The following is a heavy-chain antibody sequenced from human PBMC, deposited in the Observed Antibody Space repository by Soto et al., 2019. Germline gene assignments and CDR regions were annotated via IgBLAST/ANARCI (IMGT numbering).Heavy chain of an antibody. J-gene: IGHJ4*02. Sequence: QITLKESGPTLVKPTQTLTLTCTFSGFSLSTSGVGVGWIRQPPGKALEWLALIYWDDDKRYSPSLKSRLTSTKXPXXXQXILTMPNMDPVDTATYYCAHRPSYCSGGSCYSGFDYWGQGTLVTVSS. CDR3: AHRPSYCSGGSCYSGFDY. CDR1: GFSLSTSGVG. V-gene: IGHV2-5*02. D-gene: IGHD2-15*01. CDR2: IYWDDDK.